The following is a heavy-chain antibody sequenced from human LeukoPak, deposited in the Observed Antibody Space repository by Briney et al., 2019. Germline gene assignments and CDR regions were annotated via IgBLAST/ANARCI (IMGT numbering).Heavy chain of an antibody. CDR1: GGSFSGYY. Sequence: SETLSLTCAVYGGSFSGYYWSWIRQPPGKGLEWIGEINHSGSTNYNPSLKSRVTISVDTSKNQFSLKLSSVTAADTAVYCCARARAPYDAWGQGTLVTVSS. CDR3: ARARAPYDA. J-gene: IGHJ5*02. V-gene: IGHV4-34*01. CDR2: INHSGST. D-gene: IGHD5-12*01.